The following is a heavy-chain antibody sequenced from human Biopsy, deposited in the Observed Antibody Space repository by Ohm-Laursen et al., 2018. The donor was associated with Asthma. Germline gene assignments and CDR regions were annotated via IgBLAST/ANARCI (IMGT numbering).Heavy chain of an antibody. D-gene: IGHD6-13*01. J-gene: IGHJ6*02. V-gene: IGHV4-39*01. Sequence: TLSLTCRLSSGSGGYMRSGNYYWGWIRQPPGKGLEWIGSIYYSGTTYYNPSLRSRVTVSAATSKNQFFLSLTSVTAADTAVYYCVRGSSSWHHGPFHYYYGLDVWGQGTTATVSS. CDR2: IYYSGTT. CDR1: GGYMRSGNYY. CDR3: VRGSSSWHHGPFHYYYGLDV.